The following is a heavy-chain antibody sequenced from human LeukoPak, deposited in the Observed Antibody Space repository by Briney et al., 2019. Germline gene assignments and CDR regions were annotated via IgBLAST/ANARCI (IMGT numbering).Heavy chain of an antibody. J-gene: IGHJ4*02. CDR3: ARAHSSSWEY. D-gene: IGHD6-13*01. CDR2: IKEDGSEK. CDR1: GFTFSDYY. Sequence: GGSLRLSCAASGFTFSDYYMSWVRQLPGKGLEWVANIKEDGSEKYYVDSVKGRFTISRDNAKNSLYLQMNSLRAEDTAVYYCARAHSSSWEYWGQGTLVTVSS. V-gene: IGHV3-7*01.